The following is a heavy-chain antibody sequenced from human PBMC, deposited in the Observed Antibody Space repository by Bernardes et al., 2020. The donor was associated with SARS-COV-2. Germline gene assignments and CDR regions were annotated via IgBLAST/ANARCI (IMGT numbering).Heavy chain of an antibody. J-gene: IGHJ5*02. CDR3: ARQYFTIFGVVIILGENWFDP. CDR2: IYYSGST. Sequence: SETLSLTCTVSGGSISSSSYYWGWIRQPPGKGLEWIGSIYYSGSTYYNPSLKSRVTISVDTSKNQFSLKLSSVTAADTAVYYCARQYFTIFGVVIILGENWFDPWGQGTLVTVSS. D-gene: IGHD3-3*01. CDR1: GGSISSSSYY. V-gene: IGHV4-39*01.